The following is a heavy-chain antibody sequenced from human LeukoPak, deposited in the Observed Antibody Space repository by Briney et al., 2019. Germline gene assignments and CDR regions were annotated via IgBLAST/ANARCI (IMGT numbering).Heavy chain of an antibody. CDR2: IYPDDSDT. CDR1: GNSFTSYW. D-gene: IGHD1-26*01. J-gene: IGHJ4*02. Sequence: GESLKISCKGSGNSFTSYWIGWVRQMPGKGREWMGIIYPDDSDTRYSPSFKGQVTISADKSISTAYLQWSSLKASDTAMYYCARTSGLVGARTGWDYFDYWGQGTLVTVSS. V-gene: IGHV5-51*01. CDR3: ARTSGLVGARTGWDYFDY.